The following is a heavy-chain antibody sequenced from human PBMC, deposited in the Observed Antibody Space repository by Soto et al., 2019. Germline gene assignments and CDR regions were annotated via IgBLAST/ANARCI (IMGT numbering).Heavy chain of an antibody. V-gene: IGHV1-69*12. D-gene: IGHD3-3*02. J-gene: IGHJ6*02. CDR2: IIPIFPTP. CDR1: GGTFGNSA. CDR3: ARAKDRHPLGGNYYYGIDV. Sequence: QVQLVQSGAEVKKPGSSVTVSCKASGGTFGNSAISWVRQAPGQGLEWMGGIIPIFPTPDYAQKFQGRVTITADDTKSTASMALQRLRSEDKDVYYCARAKDRHPLGGNYYYGIDVWGQGTTVTVSS.